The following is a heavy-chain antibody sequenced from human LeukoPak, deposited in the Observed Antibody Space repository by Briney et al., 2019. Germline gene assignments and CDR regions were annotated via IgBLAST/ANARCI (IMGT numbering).Heavy chain of an antibody. J-gene: IGHJ4*02. V-gene: IGHV3-33*01. Sequence: GGSLRLSCAASGFTFSSYGMHWVRQAPGKGLEWVAVIWYDGSNKYYADSVKGRFTISRDNSKNTLYLQMNSLRAEDTAVYYCATVAGTGGTFDYWGQGTLVTVSS. CDR3: ATVAGTGGTFDY. CDR2: IWYDGSNK. D-gene: IGHD6-19*01. CDR1: GFTFSSYG.